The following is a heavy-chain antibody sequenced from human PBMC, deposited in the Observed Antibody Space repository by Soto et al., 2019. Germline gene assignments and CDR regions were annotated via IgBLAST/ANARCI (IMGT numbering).Heavy chain of an antibody. CDR1: GFTFSSNS. Sequence: WGSLRLSCTASGFTFSSNSMNWVRLAPWKGLEWVSSISSSSSYIYYSDSVKGRFTISRDNAKNSLYLQMNSLRAEDTAVYYCARDGSHPFWGQGTLVTVSS. D-gene: IGHD1-26*01. V-gene: IGHV3-21*04. J-gene: IGHJ4*02. CDR3: ARDGSHPF. CDR2: ISSSSSYI.